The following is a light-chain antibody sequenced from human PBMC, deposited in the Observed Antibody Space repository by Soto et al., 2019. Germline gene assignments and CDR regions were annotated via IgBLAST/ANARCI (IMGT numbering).Light chain of an antibody. CDR2: AAY. J-gene: IGKJ5*01. V-gene: IGKV2-28*01. CDR3: QQSYSTPTIT. CDR1: HSLLHSNGYNY. Sequence: DIVMTQSALSLPVTPGEPASISCRSSHSLLHSNGYNYLDWYLQKPGQSPQLMRYAAYSLQSGVPSRFSGSGSGTDFTLTISSLQTEDFATYDCQQSYSTPTITCGQGTRLEIK.